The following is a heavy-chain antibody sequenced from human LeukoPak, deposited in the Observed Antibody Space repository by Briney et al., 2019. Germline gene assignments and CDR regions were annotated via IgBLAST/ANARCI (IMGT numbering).Heavy chain of an antibody. CDR1: GFTFSSYA. D-gene: IGHD1-20*01. CDR2: ISGSGGST. J-gene: IGHJ4*02. V-gene: IGHV3-23*01. Sequence: PGGSLSLSCAASGFTFSSYAMSWVRQAPGKGLEWVSSISGSGGSTYYADSVKGRLTISRDNSKNTMYLQMNRLRAEDTAVYYCAKKMSITAASQVDYWGQGTLVTVSS. CDR3: AKKMSITAASQVDY.